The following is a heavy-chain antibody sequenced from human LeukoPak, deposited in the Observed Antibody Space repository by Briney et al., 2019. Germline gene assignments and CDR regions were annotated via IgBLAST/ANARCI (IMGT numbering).Heavy chain of an antibody. V-gene: IGHV3-23*01. J-gene: IGHJ4*02. Sequence: GGSLRLSCAASGFTFSIYTMSWVRQAPGKGLQWVSSITSRGESTWYVDSVKGQFTITRDNSENTLYLQMHSLRAEDTAVYYCARDRPNYYGSDGHYYRRDGDYWGRGTLVSVSS. CDR1: GFTFSIYT. CDR2: ITSRGEST. D-gene: IGHD3-22*01. CDR3: ARDRPNYYGSDGHYYRRDGDY.